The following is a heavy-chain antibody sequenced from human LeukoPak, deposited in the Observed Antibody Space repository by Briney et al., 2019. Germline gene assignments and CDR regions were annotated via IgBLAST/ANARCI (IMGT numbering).Heavy chain of an antibody. J-gene: IGHJ4*02. V-gene: IGHV3-23*01. CDR1: GFTFSSYA. D-gene: IGHD3-9*01. Sequence: PGGSLRLSCAASGFTFSSYAMSWVRQAPGKGLEWVSAISGSGGSTYYADSVKGRFTISRDNSKNTLYLQMNSLRAEDTAVYYCAKLSYDILTGPTPFDYWGQGTLVTVSS. CDR3: AKLSYDILTGPTPFDY. CDR2: ISGSGGST.